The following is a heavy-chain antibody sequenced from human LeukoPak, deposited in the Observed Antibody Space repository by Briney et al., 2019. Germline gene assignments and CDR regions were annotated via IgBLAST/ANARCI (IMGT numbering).Heavy chain of an antibody. CDR1: GGSISSSSYY. CDR3: ARYSNMITFGGVIDYFDY. J-gene: IGHJ4*02. V-gene: IGHV4-39*01. Sequence: SETLSLTCTVSGGSISSSSYYWGWIRQPPGKGLEWIGSICYSGSTYYNPSLKSRVTISVDTSKNQFSLKLSSVTAADTAVYYCARYSNMITFGGVIDYFDYWGQGTLVTVSS. CDR2: ICYSGST. D-gene: IGHD3-16*02.